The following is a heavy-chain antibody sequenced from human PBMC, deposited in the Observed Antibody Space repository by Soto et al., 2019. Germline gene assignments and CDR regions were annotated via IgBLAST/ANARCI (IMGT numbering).Heavy chain of an antibody. CDR1: GGTFSSYA. CDR3: ATEVDTAMVTFDY. V-gene: IGHV1-69*13. CDR2: IIPIFGTA. J-gene: IGHJ4*02. D-gene: IGHD5-18*01. Sequence: SVKVSCKASGGTFSSYAISWVRQAPGQGLEWMGGIIPIFGTANYAQKFQGRVTITADESTSTAYMELSSLRSEDTAVYYCATEVDTAMVTFDYWGQGTLVTVYS.